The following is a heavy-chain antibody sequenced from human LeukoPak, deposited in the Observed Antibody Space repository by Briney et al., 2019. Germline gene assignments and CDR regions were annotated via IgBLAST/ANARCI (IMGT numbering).Heavy chain of an antibody. CDR1: GFTYSNYD. Sequence: GGSLRLSCAASGFTYSNYDMHWVRQGPGGGLEWVSAIGISDVTHYAASVNGRFTISRENARNSLYLQINSLRDGDTAVYYCVRGGIRVSGIDAFDIWGQGTVVTVSS. V-gene: IGHV3-13*01. CDR2: IGISDVT. CDR3: VRGGIRVSGIDAFDI. D-gene: IGHD5/OR15-5a*01. J-gene: IGHJ3*02.